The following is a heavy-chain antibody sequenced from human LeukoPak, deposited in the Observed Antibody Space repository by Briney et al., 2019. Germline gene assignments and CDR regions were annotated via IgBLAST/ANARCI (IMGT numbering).Heavy chain of an antibody. V-gene: IGHV3-15*01. CDR1: GFTFSNAW. D-gene: IGHD2-21*02. CDR2: IKSKTDGGTT. CDR3: TTVFGVVTAENPFDY. J-gene: IGHJ4*02. Sequence: GGSLRLXCAASGFTFSNAWMSWVRQAPGKGLECVGRIKSKTDGGTTDYAAPVKGRFTISRDDSKNTLYLQMNSLKTEDTAVYYCTTVFGVVTAENPFDYWGQGTLVTVSS.